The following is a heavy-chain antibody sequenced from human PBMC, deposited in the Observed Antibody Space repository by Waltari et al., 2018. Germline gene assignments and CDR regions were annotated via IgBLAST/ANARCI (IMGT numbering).Heavy chain of an antibody. CDR3: ASTEIAAAVNDY. CDR1: GYTFTGYY. J-gene: IGHJ4*02. CDR2: INPNSGGP. D-gene: IGHD6-13*01. Sequence: QVQLVQSGAEGKKPGASVKVSCKASGYTFTGYYMHWVRQAPGQGLEWMGRINPNSGGPNYAQKFQGRVTMTRDTSISTAYMELSRLRSDDTAVYYCASTEIAAAVNDYWGQGTLVTVSS. V-gene: IGHV1-2*06.